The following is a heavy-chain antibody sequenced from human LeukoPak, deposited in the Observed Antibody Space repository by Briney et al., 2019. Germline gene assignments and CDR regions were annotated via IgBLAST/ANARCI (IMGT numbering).Heavy chain of an antibody. Sequence: SETLSLTCAVYGGSFSGYYWSWIRQPPGKGLEWIGEINHSGSTNYNPSLKSRVTISVDTSKNQFSLKLSSVTAADTAVYYCARQRAAMSIYYYYYYMDVWGKGTTVTISS. J-gene: IGHJ6*03. CDR3: ARQRAAMSIYYYYYYMDV. V-gene: IGHV4-34*01. CDR1: GGSFSGYY. CDR2: INHSGST. D-gene: IGHD2-2*01.